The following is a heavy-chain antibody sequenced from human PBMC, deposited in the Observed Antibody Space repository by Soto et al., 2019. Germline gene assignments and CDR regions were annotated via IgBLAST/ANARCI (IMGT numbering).Heavy chain of an antibody. J-gene: IGHJ4*02. CDR1: GYSFTDYK. Sequence: ASVKVSCKTSGYSFTDYKLHWVRQAPGQGLEWIGWVDPNGGGSNSAQKFQGSVTMTWDTSITTAYLDLTRLTTNDTATYFCAAEYYYGSSDPKGRIDWGQGTLVTVSS. CDR2: VDPNGGGS. CDR3: AAEYYYGSSDPKGRID. D-gene: IGHD3-22*01. V-gene: IGHV1-2*04.